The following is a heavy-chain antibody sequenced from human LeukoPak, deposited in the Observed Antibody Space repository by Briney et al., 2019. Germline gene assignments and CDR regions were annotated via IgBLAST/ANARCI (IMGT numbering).Heavy chain of an antibody. J-gene: IGHJ4*02. Sequence: GGSLRLSCAASAFTFKNYAMNWVRQAPGKGLEWVSSISGLGGSSFYADSVKGRFTISRDNSKNTLYLQMNSLRVEDTAVYYCAKGGGLYFDSNGYYRYFDYWGQGTLVTVSS. CDR1: AFTFKNYA. V-gene: IGHV3-23*01. CDR2: ISGLGGSS. D-gene: IGHD3-22*01. CDR3: AKGGGLYFDSNGYYRYFDY.